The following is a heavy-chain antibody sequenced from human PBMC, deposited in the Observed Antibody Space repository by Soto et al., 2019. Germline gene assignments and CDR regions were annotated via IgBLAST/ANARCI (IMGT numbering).Heavy chain of an antibody. CDR3: ARDPYCTNGVCYDWGYYYYGMDV. D-gene: IGHD2-8*01. V-gene: IGHV1-69*12. Sequence: QVQLVQSGAEVKKPGSSVKVSCKASEGTFSSYAISWVGQAPGQGLEWRGGIIPIFGTANYAQKFQGRVTITADESTSTAYMELSSLRSEDTAVYYCARDPYCTNGVCYDWGYYYYGMDVWGQGTTVTVSS. CDR1: EGTFSSYA. J-gene: IGHJ6*02. CDR2: IIPIFGTA.